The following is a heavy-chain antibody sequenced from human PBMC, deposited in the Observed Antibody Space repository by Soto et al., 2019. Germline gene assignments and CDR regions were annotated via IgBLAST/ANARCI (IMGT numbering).Heavy chain of an antibody. Sequence: QVQLVQSGAEVKKPGSSVKVSCKASGGTFSSYAISWVRQAPGQGLEWMGGIIPIFGTANYAQKFQGRVKITADESTSTAYMELSSLRSEDTAVYYCAREGYYYDSSGYHPNYFDCWGQGTLVTVSS. V-gene: IGHV1-69*01. CDR3: AREGYYYDSSGYHPNYFDC. CDR2: IIPIFGTA. CDR1: GGTFSSYA. D-gene: IGHD3-22*01. J-gene: IGHJ4*02.